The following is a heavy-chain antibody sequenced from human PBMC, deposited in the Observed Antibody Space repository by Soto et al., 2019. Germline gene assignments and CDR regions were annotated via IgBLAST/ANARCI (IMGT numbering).Heavy chain of an antibody. CDR1: GYSFTSYW. Sequence: PGESLKISCKGSGYSFTSYWIGWVRRMPGKGLEWMGIIYPGDSDTRYSPSFQGQVTISADKSINTAYLQWSSLKASDTAMYYCARTSAAGKYYYGMDVWGQGTTVTVSS. CDR2: IYPGDSDT. V-gene: IGHV5-51*01. CDR3: ARTSAAGKYYYGMDV. D-gene: IGHD6-13*01. J-gene: IGHJ6*02.